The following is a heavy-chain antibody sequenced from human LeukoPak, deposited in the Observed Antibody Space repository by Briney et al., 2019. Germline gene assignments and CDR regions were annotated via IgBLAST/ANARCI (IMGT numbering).Heavy chain of an antibody. CDR3: ARSVAVAGIGYYYGLDV. D-gene: IGHD6-19*01. CDR1: GDSSNSYY. CDR2: IYYSGST. V-gene: IGHV4-59*01. Sequence: SETLSLTCTVSGDSSNSYYWRWIRQPPGKGLKWIGYIYYSGSTNYNPSLKSRVTISLDTSKNQFSLKLSSVTAADTAIYYCARSVAVAGIGYYYGLDVWGQGTTVTVSS. J-gene: IGHJ6*02.